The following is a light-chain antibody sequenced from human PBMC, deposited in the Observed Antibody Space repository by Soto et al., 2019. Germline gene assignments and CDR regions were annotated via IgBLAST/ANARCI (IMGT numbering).Light chain of an antibody. CDR3: QQRSNWPFT. Sequence: EIVLTQSPATLSLSPGERATLSCWASQSVSSYLAWYQQKPGQAPRLLIYDVSNRATGIPARFSGSGSGTDFTLTISSLEPEDFAVYYCQQRSNWPFTFGPGTTVDIK. CDR1: QSVSSY. V-gene: IGKV3-11*01. J-gene: IGKJ3*01. CDR2: DVS.